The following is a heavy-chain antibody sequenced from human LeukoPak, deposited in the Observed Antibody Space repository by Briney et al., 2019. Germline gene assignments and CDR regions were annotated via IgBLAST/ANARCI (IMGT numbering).Heavy chain of an antibody. CDR2: IYYSGST. Sequence: SETLSLTCTVSGGSISSSSYYWGWIRQPPGKGLEWIGYIYYSGSTNYNPSLKSRVTISVDTSKNQFSLKLSSVTAADTAVYYCARGSSTGSDFDYWGQGTLVTVSS. J-gene: IGHJ4*02. CDR3: ARGSSTGSDFDY. V-gene: IGHV4-61*05. D-gene: IGHD2-2*01. CDR1: GGSISSSSYY.